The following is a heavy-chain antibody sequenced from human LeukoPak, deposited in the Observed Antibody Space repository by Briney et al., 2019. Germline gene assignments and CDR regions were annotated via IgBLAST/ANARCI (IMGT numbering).Heavy chain of an antibody. V-gene: IGHV4-34*01. CDR2: INHSGST. Sequence: PSETLSLTCAVYGGSFSGYYWSWIRQPPGKGLEWIGEINHSGSTNYNPSLKSRVTISVDTSKNQFSLKLSSVTAADTAVYYCAIGRTTGPWDYYGMDVWGQGTTVTVSS. CDR3: AIGRTTGPWDYYGMDV. J-gene: IGHJ6*02. CDR1: GGSFSGYY. D-gene: IGHD1-1*01.